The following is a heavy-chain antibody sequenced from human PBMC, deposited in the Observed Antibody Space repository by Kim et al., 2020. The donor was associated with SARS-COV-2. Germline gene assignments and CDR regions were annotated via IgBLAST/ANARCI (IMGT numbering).Heavy chain of an antibody. Sequence: SVKGRFTISRDNSKNTLYLQRNSLRAEDTAVYYCAKDRYCSGGSCYSGYWGQGTLVTVSS. V-gene: IGHV3-23*01. J-gene: IGHJ4*02. CDR3: AKDRYCSGGSCYSGY. D-gene: IGHD2-15*01.